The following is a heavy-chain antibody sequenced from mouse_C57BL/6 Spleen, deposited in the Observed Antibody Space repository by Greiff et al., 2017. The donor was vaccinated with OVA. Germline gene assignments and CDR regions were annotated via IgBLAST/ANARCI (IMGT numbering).Heavy chain of an antibody. CDR3: AREGPYYRGYFDV. V-gene: IGHV1-53*01. J-gene: IGHJ1*03. Sequence: QVHVKQPGTELVKPGASVKLSCKASGYTFTSYWMHWVKQRPGQGLEWIGNINPSNGGTNYNEKFKSKATLTVDKSSSTAYMQLSSLTSEDSAVYYCAREGPYYRGYFDVWGTGTTVTVSS. D-gene: IGHD2-12*01. CDR2: INPSNGGT. CDR1: GYTFTSYW.